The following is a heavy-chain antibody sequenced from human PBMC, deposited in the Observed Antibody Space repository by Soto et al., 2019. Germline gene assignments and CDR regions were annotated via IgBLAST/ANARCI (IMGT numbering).Heavy chain of an antibody. CDR2: IYYSGNT. D-gene: IGHD1-1*01. V-gene: IGHV4-59*08. J-gene: IGHJ5*02. Sequence: PSETLYLTCTVSGDPINNYYWSWIRQPPGKGLEWIGYIYYSGNTKYNPSLKSRVTISVDTSKNQFSLRLTSVTAADTAVYYCAKQGGKYGIRSFDPWGQGTLVTVSS. CDR1: GDPINNYY. CDR3: AKQGGKYGIRSFDP.